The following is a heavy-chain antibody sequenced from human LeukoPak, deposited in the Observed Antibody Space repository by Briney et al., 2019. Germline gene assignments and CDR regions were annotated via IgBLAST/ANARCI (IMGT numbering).Heavy chain of an antibody. CDR1: GGSFSGYY. Sequence: SETLSLTCAVYGGSFSGYYWSWIRQPPGKGLEWIGEINYSGSTNYNPSLKSRVTISVDTSKNQFSPKLSSVTAADTAVYYCARGPPRYSSSPRNNWFDPWGQGTLVTVSS. J-gene: IGHJ5*02. V-gene: IGHV4-34*01. D-gene: IGHD6-6*01. CDR2: INYSGST. CDR3: ARGPPRYSSSPRNNWFDP.